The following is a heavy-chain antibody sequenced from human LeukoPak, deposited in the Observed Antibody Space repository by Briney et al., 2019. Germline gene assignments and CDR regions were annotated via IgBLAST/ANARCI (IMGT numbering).Heavy chain of an antibody. D-gene: IGHD1-7*01. CDR3: ATARYNWNYGAFDI. Sequence: ASVKVSCKVSGYTLTELSMHWVRQAPGKGLEWMGGFDPEDGKTIYAQKFQGRVTMTEDTSTDTAYMELSSLRSEDTAVYYCATARYNWNYGAFDIWGQGTMVTVSS. J-gene: IGHJ3*02. CDR2: FDPEDGKT. CDR1: GYTLTELS. V-gene: IGHV1-24*01.